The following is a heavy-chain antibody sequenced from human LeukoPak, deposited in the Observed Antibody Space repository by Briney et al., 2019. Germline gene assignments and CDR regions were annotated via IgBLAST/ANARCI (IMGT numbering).Heavy chain of an antibody. J-gene: IGHJ5*02. Sequence: PSETLSLTCTVSGYSISSGYYWGWIRQPPGKGLEWIGSIYHSGSTYYNPSLKSRVTISVDTSKNQFSLKLSSVTAADTAVYYCASYSGSRPWGFDPWGQGTLVTVSS. CDR3: ASYSGSRPWGFDP. CDR2: IYHSGST. D-gene: IGHD1-26*01. CDR1: GYSISSGYY. V-gene: IGHV4-38-2*02.